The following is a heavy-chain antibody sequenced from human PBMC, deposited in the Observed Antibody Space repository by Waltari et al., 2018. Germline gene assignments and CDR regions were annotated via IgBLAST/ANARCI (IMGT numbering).Heavy chain of an antibody. V-gene: IGHV3-48*01. CDR1: GFTFSSYS. CDR2: IISSSSSNI. J-gene: IGHJ4*02. Sequence: EVQLVESGGGLVQPGGSLRLSCAVSGFTFSSYSMNWVRQAPGKGLEWVAYIISSSSSNIYYADSVKGRFAISRDNAKNSLYLQMNSLRAEDTAVYYCARVAYRDIAALVDYWGQGTLVTVSS. CDR3: ARVAYRDIAALVDY. D-gene: IGHD6-13*01.